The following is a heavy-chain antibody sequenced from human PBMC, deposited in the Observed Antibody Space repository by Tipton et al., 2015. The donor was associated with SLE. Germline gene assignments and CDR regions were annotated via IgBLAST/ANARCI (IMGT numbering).Heavy chain of an antibody. D-gene: IGHD4/OR15-4a*01. CDR1: GFTFSSYS. Sequence: SLRLSCAASGFTFSSYSMNWVRQAPGKGLEWVAVISYDGSNKYYADSVKGRFTISRDNSKNTLYLQMNSLRAEDTAVYYCAPVLTGYYGMDVWGQGTTVTVSS. V-gene: IGHV3-30*03. CDR2: ISYDGSNK. J-gene: IGHJ6*02. CDR3: APVLTGYYGMDV.